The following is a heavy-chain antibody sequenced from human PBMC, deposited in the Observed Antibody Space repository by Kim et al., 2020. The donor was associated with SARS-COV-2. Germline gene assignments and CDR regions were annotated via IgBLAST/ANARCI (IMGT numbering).Heavy chain of an antibody. J-gene: IGHJ4*02. Sequence: NYSGSTYSNPSLQSRVTISVDTSKNQFSLNLNSVTAADTAVYYCARHADYWGQGTLVTVSS. CDR2: NYSGST. V-gene: IGHV4-39*01. CDR3: ARHADY.